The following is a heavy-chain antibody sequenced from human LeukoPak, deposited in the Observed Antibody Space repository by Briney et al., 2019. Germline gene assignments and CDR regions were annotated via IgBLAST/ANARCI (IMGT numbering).Heavy chain of an antibody. CDR2: ISGSGGST. CDR1: GFTFSSYA. Sequence: GGSLRLSCAASGFTFSSYAMSWVRQAPGKGLGWVSAISGSGGSTYYADSVKGRFTISRDNSKNTLYLQMNSLRAEDTAVYYCAKDVGTLLLYYGMDVWGQGTTVTVSS. D-gene: IGHD2-15*01. J-gene: IGHJ6*02. CDR3: AKDVGTLLLYYGMDV. V-gene: IGHV3-23*01.